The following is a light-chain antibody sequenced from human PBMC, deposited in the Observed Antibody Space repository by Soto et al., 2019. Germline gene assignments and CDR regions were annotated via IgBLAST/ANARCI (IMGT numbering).Light chain of an antibody. Sequence: QSALTQPRSVSGSPGQSVTISCTGTSSDVGGYNFVSWYQHHPGKAPILIIYNVSKRTSGVPDRFSGSKSGNTASLTISGLQADDEADYYCCSYAGSFTLVFGGGTKLTVL. CDR2: NVS. CDR1: SSDVGGYNF. CDR3: CSYAGSFTLV. V-gene: IGLV2-11*01. J-gene: IGLJ3*02.